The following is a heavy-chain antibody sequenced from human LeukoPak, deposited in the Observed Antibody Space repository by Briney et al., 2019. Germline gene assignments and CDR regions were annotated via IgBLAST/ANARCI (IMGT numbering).Heavy chain of an antibody. CDR3: AKKIVATNYYYGMDV. V-gene: IGHV3-23*01. D-gene: IGHD5-12*01. CDR2: ISNTGGNT. J-gene: IGHJ6*02. CDR1: GFTFSSFA. Sequence: GGSLRLSCAGSGFTFSSFAMSWVRQTPGKGLEWVSSISNTGGNTYYADSVKGRFTISRDNSKNTLYVQMSSLRAEDTAVYYCAKKIVATNYYYGMDVWGQGTTVTVSS.